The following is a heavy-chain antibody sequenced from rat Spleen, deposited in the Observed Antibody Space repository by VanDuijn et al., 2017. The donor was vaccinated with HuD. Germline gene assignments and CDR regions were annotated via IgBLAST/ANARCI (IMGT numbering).Heavy chain of an antibody. D-gene: IGHD1-8*01. V-gene: IGHV5-29*01. Sequence: EVQLVESDGGLVQPGRSLKLSCAASGFTFSDYFMAWVRQAPTKGLEWVASISYDSSRTYYRDSVKGRFTISRDNAKSTLYLQMDSLGSEDTATYYCARHGGYSSYTGFDYWGQGASVTVSS. CDR2: ISYDSSRT. CDR3: ARHGGYSSYTGFDY. J-gene: IGHJ4*01. CDR1: GFTFSDYF.